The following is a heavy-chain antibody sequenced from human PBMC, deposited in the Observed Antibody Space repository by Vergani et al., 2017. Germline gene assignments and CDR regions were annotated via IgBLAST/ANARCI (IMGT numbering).Heavy chain of an antibody. D-gene: IGHD6-13*01. V-gene: IGHV4-59*01. Sequence: QVQLQESGPGLVKPSETLSLTCTVSGGSINSYYWSWIRQPPGKGLEWIGYIYYSGSTNYNPSLKSRVTISVDTSKNQFSLKLSSVTAADTAVYYCARMIAAAGTEYFDYWGRGTLVTVSS. CDR3: ARMIAAAGTEYFDY. CDR1: GGSINSYY. CDR2: IYYSGST. J-gene: IGHJ4*02.